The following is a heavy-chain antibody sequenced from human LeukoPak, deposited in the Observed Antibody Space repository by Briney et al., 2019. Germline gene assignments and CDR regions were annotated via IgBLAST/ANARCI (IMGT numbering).Heavy chain of an antibody. CDR1: GFTLRSYT. V-gene: IGHV3-21*01. J-gene: IGHJ4*02. CDR2: IGISSNKI. CDR3: ARSRRARHCPDFEY. Sequence: GGSLRLSCAASGFTLRSYTMNWVRQAPGKGLEWVSSIGISSNKIYYADSVKGRFIISRDNAKNSLYLQMNSLRAEDTAVYYCARSRRARHCPDFEYWGQGTLVTVSS.